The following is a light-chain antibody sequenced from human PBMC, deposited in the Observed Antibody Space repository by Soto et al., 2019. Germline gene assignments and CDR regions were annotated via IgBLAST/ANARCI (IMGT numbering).Light chain of an antibody. CDR3: QQYNNVPPIT. CDR2: GAS. Sequence: ELLLTPPPATPSRSSGEIVTLSCRASQSVRSNLAWYQQKPGQSPRLLIYGASTRATGIPARFSGSGSGTEFTLTISSLQSEDFAVYYCQQYNNVPPITFGQGALLENK. V-gene: IGKV3-15*01. CDR1: QSVRSN. J-gene: IGKJ5*01.